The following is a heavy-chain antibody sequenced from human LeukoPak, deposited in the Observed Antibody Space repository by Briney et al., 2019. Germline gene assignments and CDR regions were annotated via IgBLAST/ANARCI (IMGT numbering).Heavy chain of an antibody. CDR3: AKVDRGDYSSSPVPYYNYYMNV. CDR1: GFTFSYYS. V-gene: IGHV3-21*01. CDR2: ISSSSSLI. D-gene: IGHD6-13*01. J-gene: IGHJ6*03. Sequence: GGSLRLSCAASGFTFSYYSMNWVRQAPGRGLEWVSCISSSSSLIFYSDSVRGRFTISRDNAKNLLYLHMNSLRVEDTAVYYCAKVDRGDYSSSPVPYYNYYMNVWGKGTTVTVPS.